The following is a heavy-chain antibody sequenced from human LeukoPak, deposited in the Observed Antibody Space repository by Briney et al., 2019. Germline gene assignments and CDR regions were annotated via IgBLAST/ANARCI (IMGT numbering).Heavy chain of an antibody. Sequence: ASVKVSCKASGGTFSSYAISWVRQAPGQGLEWMRGIIPIFGTANYAQKFQGRVTITTDESTSTAYMELSSLRSEDTAVYYCARVGGYSYGYDAFDIWGQGTMVTVSS. CDR3: ARVGGYSYGYDAFDI. D-gene: IGHD5-18*01. J-gene: IGHJ3*02. V-gene: IGHV1-69*05. CDR1: GGTFSSYA. CDR2: IIPIFGTA.